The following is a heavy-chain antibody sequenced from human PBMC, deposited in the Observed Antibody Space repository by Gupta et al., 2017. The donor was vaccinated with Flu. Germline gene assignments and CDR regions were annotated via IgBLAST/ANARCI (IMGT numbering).Heavy chain of an antibody. V-gene: IGHV3-23*01. D-gene: IGHD4-17*01. CDR2: IIGGTT. J-gene: IGHJ1*01. Sequence: EVQLLESGGDLAQPVGSLRLSCAASGFTFSALGMRWVRQPPGKGLEWVSTIIGGTTYYADSVKGRFTISRDTSRNTLFLQMNSLRAEDTAVYYCVKDAGYGEYAYWGQGTLLTVSS. CDR3: VKDAGYGEYAY. CDR1: GFTFSALG.